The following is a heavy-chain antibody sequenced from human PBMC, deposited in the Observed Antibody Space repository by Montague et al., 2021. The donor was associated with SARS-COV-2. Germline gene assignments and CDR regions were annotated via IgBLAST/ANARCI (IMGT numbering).Heavy chain of an antibody. CDR3: ARDDYDILTGPFDY. CDR2: ISYDGSNK. J-gene: IGHJ4*02. CDR1: GFTFSSYA. D-gene: IGHD3-9*01. V-gene: IGHV3-30*04. Sequence: SLRLSCAASGFTFSSYAMHWVRQAPGKGLEWVAAISYDGSNKYYADSVKGRFTISRDNSKNTLYVQMNSLRAEDTSVYYSARDDYDILTGPFDYWGQGTLVTVSS.